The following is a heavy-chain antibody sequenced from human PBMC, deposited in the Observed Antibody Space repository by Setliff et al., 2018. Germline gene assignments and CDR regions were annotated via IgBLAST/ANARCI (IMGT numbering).Heavy chain of an antibody. CDR2: VNPSGGHP. CDR3: ARRVSYDSSGYPLGY. J-gene: IGHJ4*02. CDR1: GYTFINFR. Sequence: ASVKVSCKSSGYTFINFRLHWVRLAPGQGLQWMGMVNPSGGHPVYAQKFQGRVTMTSDTPTNTVYMDLSSLTSEDTAVYFCARRVSYDSSGYPLGYWGQGTLVTVSS. V-gene: IGHV1-46*01. D-gene: IGHD3-22*01.